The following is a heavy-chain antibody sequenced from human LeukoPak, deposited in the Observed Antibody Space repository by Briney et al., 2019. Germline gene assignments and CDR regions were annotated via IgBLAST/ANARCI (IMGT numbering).Heavy chain of an antibody. CDR1: GYTFTSYD. J-gene: IGHJ6*03. V-gene: IGHV1-8*01. Sequence: ASVKVSCKASGYTFTSYDINWVRQATGQGLEWMGWMNPNSGNTGYAQKFQGRVTMTRNTSISTAYMELSSLRSEDTAVYYCARGRGYCTTSGCYYHYMDVWGKGTTVTVSS. CDR3: ARGRGYCTTSGCYYHYMDV. D-gene: IGHD2-8*01. CDR2: MNPNSGNT.